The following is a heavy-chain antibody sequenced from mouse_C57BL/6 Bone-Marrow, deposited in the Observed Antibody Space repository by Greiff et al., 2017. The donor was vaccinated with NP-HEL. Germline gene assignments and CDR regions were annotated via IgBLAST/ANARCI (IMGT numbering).Heavy chain of an antibody. CDR1: GYSFTDYN. Sequence: QLQESGPELVKPGASVKISCKASGYSFTDYNMNWVKQSNGKSLEWIGVINPNYGTTSDNQKFKGKATLTVDQSSSTAYMQLNSLTSEDSAVYYCARTFYYYGSSWFAYWGQGTLVTVSA. D-gene: IGHD1-1*01. CDR3: ARTFYYYGSSWFAY. V-gene: IGHV1-39*01. J-gene: IGHJ3*01. CDR2: INPNYGTT.